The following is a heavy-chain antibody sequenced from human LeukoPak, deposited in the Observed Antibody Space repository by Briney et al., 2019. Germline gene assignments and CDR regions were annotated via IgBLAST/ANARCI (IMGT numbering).Heavy chain of an antibody. V-gene: IGHV3-21*05. Sequence: RSGGPLRLSAPASGFTFRIYSRNGFGQAPGKGLKGVSYISCNSSYIYYPVSVKGRFTISSENAKNSLYLQMNSLRADDMAVYYCARDAPPTVTSLDYWGQGTLVTVSS. D-gene: IGHD4-11*01. CDR1: GFTFRIYS. CDR3: ARDAPPTVTSLDY. J-gene: IGHJ4*02. CDR2: ISCNSSYI.